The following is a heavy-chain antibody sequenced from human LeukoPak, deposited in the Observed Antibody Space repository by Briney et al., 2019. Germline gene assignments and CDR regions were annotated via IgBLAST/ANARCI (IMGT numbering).Heavy chain of an antibody. D-gene: IGHD3-10*01. J-gene: IGHJ6*01. CDR2: IYPGDSDT. CDR3: ARTDRYGSGVLYLGMDV. V-gene: IGHV5-51*01. Sequence: ASVKISCKGAGYSFTSYWIGCMRQLLGEGLEWMGTIYPGDSDTKYNTSFQDQLTISADKSISTTYLQWSSLMASETAMSYCARTDRYGSGVLYLGMDVWGQGTTVTVSS. CDR1: GYSFTSYW.